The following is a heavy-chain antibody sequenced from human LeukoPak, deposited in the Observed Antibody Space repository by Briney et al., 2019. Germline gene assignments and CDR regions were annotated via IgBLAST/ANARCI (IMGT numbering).Heavy chain of an antibody. J-gene: IGHJ4*02. CDR2: IHYTGST. D-gene: IGHD3-22*01. V-gene: IGHV4-39*02. CDR3: ARYWGPYDNSGAYFDY. CDR1: GDSISNSSYY. Sequence: PSETLTLTCTVSGDSISNSSYYWVRLRQPPGQGLEWIATIHYTGSTYYTSSLKSRITIAEDTFKNHFPLKLSSVTAADTAMYYCARYWGPYDNSGAYFDYWGQGTLVTVSS.